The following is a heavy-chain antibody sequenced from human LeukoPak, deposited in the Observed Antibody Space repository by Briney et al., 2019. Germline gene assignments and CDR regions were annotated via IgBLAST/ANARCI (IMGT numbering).Heavy chain of an antibody. CDR2: ISAYNGNT. V-gene: IGHV1-18*01. CDR1: GGTFSSYA. D-gene: IGHD2-21*01. Sequence: ASVKVSCKASGGTFSSYAISWVRQAPGQGLEWMGWISAYNGNTNYAQKLQGRVTMTTDTSTSTAYMELRSLRSDDTAVYYCARAPYLADLYYFDYWGQGTLVTVSS. CDR3: ARAPYLADLYYFDY. J-gene: IGHJ4*02.